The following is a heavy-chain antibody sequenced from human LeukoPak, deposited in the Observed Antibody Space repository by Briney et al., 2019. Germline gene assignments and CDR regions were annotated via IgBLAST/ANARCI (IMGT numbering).Heavy chain of an antibody. CDR2: TRNKVNSYTT. D-gene: IGHD4/OR15-4a*01. CDR3: ARSMYGEGRRIIDFDY. V-gene: IGHV3-72*01. CDR1: GFTFSDHY. Sequence: GGSLRLSCAASGFTFSDHYIDWVRQAPGKGLGWAARTRNKVNSYTTAYAASVTGRFTVSRDDSSNSVYLQMNSLKIEDTAVYYCARSMYGEGRRIIDFDYWGQGSLLTVSS. J-gene: IGHJ4*02.